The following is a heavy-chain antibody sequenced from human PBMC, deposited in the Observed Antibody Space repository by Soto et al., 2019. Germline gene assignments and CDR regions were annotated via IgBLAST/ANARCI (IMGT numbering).Heavy chain of an antibody. Sequence: ASVKVSCKASGYTFTSYGISWVRQAPGQGLEWMGWISAYNGNTNYAQKLQGRVTMTTDTSTGTAYMELRSLRSDDTAVYYCARGQSGSYYYYYGMDVWGQGTTVTVSS. V-gene: IGHV1-18*01. J-gene: IGHJ6*02. CDR2: ISAYNGNT. CDR1: GYTFTSYG. CDR3: ARGQSGSYYYYYGMDV. D-gene: IGHD1-26*01.